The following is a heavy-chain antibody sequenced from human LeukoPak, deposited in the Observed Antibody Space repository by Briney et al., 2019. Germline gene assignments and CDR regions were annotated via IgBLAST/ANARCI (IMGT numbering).Heavy chain of an antibody. V-gene: IGHV3-7*01. CDR1: GFTFSNYW. Sequence: GGSLRLSCAASGFTFSNYWLTWVRQAPGQGLEWVANMKQDGSEKHYVDSVKGRSTISRDNAKNSLYLQMNSLRAEDTAVYYCARDRQIAYWGQGTLVTVSS. J-gene: IGHJ4*02. CDR3: ARDRQIAY. CDR2: MKQDGSEK.